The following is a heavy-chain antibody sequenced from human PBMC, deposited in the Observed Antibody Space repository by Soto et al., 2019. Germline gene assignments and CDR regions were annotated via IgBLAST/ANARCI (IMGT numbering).Heavy chain of an antibody. V-gene: IGHV4-59*01. Sequence: SETLSLTCTVSGGSISSYYWSWIRQPPGKGLEWIGYIYYSGSTNYNPSLKSRVTISVDTSKNQFSLKLSSVAAADTAVYYCARDRRENWFDPWGQGTLVTVS. CDR2: IYYSGST. CDR1: GGSISSYY. CDR3: ARDRRENWFDP. J-gene: IGHJ5*02.